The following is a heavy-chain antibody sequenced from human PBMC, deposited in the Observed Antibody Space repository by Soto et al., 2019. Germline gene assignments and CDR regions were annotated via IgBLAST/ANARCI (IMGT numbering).Heavy chain of an antibody. V-gene: IGHV2-5*01. CDR2: IYWNDDK. Sequence: QITLKESGPTLVKPTQPLTLTCTFSGFSLSTSGVGVGWIRQPPGKALEWLALIYWNDDKRYSPSLKSRLTITKDTSKNQVVLTMTNMDPVDTPIHYCAHSHGVRLGVIINLGYYYGMDVWGQGTTVTVSS. D-gene: IGHD3-3*01. CDR1: GFSLSTSGVG. CDR3: AHSHGVRLGVIINLGYYYGMDV. J-gene: IGHJ6*02.